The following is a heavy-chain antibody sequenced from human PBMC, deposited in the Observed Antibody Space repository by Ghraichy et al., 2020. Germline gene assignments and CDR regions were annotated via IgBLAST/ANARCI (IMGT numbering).Heavy chain of an antibody. CDR3: ARGRLIHYVGATPWDY. V-gene: IGHV4-34*01. CDR1: GQSFKGYS. J-gene: IGHJ4*02. CDR2: INHSGST. Sequence: SQTLSLTHSVYGQSFKGYSWSWISEPHWKGLEWIGEINHSGSTNYNPSLKSRVTISVDTSKNQFSLKLSSVTAADMAVYYCARGRLIHYVGATPWDYWGQGIMVTVSS. D-gene: IGHD1-26*01.